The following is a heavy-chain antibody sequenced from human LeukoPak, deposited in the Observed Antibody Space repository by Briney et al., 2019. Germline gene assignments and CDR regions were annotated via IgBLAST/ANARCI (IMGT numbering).Heavy chain of an antibody. J-gene: IGHJ4*02. CDR2: IYYSGST. CDR3: ARRGSSIAAPLDY. D-gene: IGHD6-6*01. V-gene: IGHV4-39*01. CDR1: AGSISSYY. Sequence: SETLSLTCTVSAGSISSYYWTWIRQPPGKGLEWIGSIYYSGSTYYNPSLKSRVTISVDTSKNQFSLKLSSVTAADTAVYYCARRGSSIAAPLDYWGQGTLVTVSS.